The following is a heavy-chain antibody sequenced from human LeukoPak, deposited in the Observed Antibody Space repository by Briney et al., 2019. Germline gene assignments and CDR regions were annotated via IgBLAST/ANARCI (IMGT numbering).Heavy chain of an antibody. CDR1: GVSFSGYY. Sequence: SSETLSLTCAVYGVSFSGYYWSWIRQPPGKGLEWIGEINHSGSTNYNPSLKSRVTISVDTSKNQFSLKLSSVTAADTAVYYCARSHYDSSGNVDYWGQGTLVTVSS. V-gene: IGHV4-34*01. CDR2: INHSGST. CDR3: ARSHYDSSGNVDY. D-gene: IGHD3-22*01. J-gene: IGHJ4*02.